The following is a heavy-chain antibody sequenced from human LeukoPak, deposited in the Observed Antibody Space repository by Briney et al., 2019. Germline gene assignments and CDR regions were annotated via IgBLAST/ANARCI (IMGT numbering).Heavy chain of an antibody. Sequence: GGSLRLSCAASGFTFSSYAMHWVRQAPGKGLEWVAVISYDGSNKYYADSVKGRFTICRDNSKNTLYLQMNSLRAEDTAVYYCARDSGSYLGHDAFDIWGQGTMVTVSS. D-gene: IGHD1-26*01. CDR3: ARDSGSYLGHDAFDI. CDR1: GFTFSSYA. CDR2: ISYDGSNK. V-gene: IGHV3-30*04. J-gene: IGHJ3*02.